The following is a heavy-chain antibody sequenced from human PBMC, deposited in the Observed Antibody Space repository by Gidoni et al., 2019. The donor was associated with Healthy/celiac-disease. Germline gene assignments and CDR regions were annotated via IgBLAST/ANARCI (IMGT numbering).Heavy chain of an antibody. CDR2: ISGSGGST. J-gene: IGHJ6*02. CDR1: GFPFRSYA. Sequence: EVQLLESGGGLVQPGGSLRLSCAASGFPFRSYAISWVRQAPGQGLEWVSAISGSGGSTYYADSVKGRFTISRDNSKNTLYLQMNSLRAEDTAVYYCAKDELMVYATNYYYYGMDVWGQGTTVTVSS. V-gene: IGHV3-23*01. CDR3: AKDELMVYATNYYYYGMDV. D-gene: IGHD2-8*01.